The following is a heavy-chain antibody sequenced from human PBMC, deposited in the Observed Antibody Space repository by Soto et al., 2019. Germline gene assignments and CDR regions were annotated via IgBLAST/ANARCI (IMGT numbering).Heavy chain of an antibody. CDR3: ARDHERGYSYGFDY. D-gene: IGHD5-18*01. CDR1: GYAFTSYA. Sequence: ASVKVSCKASGYAFTSYAMHWVRQAPGQRLEWMGWINAGNGNTKYSQKFQGRVTITRDTSASTAYMELSSLRSEDTAVYYCARDHERGYSYGFDYWGQGTLVTVSS. J-gene: IGHJ4*02. V-gene: IGHV1-3*01. CDR2: INAGNGNT.